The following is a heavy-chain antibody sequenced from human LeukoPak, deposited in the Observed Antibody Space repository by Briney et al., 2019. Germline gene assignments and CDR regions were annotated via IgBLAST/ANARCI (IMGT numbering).Heavy chain of an antibody. D-gene: IGHD6-13*01. J-gene: IGHJ4*02. CDR1: GFTFDDYA. CDR2: ITWNSGSK. Sequence: GRSLRLSCAASGFTFDDYAMYWVRQAPGRGLEWVSSITWNSGSKVYADSVKGRFTISRDNAKNSLYLQMNSLRVEDTAFYYCIKGGRHSSSWNDYWGQGTLVTVSS. V-gene: IGHV3-9*01. CDR3: IKGGRHSSSWNDY.